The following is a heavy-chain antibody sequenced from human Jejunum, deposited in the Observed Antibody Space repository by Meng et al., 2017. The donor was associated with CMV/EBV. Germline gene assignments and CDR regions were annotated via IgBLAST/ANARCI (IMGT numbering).Heavy chain of an antibody. J-gene: IGHJ6*02. Sequence: WMGWVRQAPGKGLEWVANIKQDGSEKYYVDSVKGRFTISRDNAKNSLYLQMNSLRAEDTAVYYCARDNANVDTAMGVYYYYGMDVWGQGTTVTVSS. V-gene: IGHV3-7*01. CDR3: ARDNANVDTAMGVYYYYGMDV. D-gene: IGHD5-18*01. CDR1: W. CDR2: IKQDGSEK.